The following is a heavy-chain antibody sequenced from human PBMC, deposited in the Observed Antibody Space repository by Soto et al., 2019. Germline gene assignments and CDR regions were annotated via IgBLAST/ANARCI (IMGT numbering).Heavy chain of an antibody. CDR2: INRDGSST. J-gene: IGHJ5*02. Sequence: GGSLRLSCAASGFTFSSYWMHWVRQVPGKGLVWVSRINRDGSSTSYGDSVKGRFTISRDNAKNTLYLQMNSLRAEDTAVYYCARGGITVFGVVATWGQGTLVTVSS. V-gene: IGHV3-74*01. CDR3: ARGGITVFGVVAT. CDR1: GFTFSSYW. D-gene: IGHD3-3*01.